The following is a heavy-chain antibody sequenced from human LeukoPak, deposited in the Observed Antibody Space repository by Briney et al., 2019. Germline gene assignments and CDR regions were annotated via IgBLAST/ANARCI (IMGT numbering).Heavy chain of an antibody. Sequence: GGPLRLSCAASGFTFSSYEMNWVRHAPGKGLESVSYISGSGSTIFYADSVKGRFTISRDNAKNSLYLQMNSLRVEDTAVYYCAREYPDNGDGWGYWGQGTLVTVSS. V-gene: IGHV3-48*03. CDR3: AREYPDNGDGWGY. CDR2: ISGSGSTI. D-gene: IGHD1-1*01. CDR1: GFTFSSYE. J-gene: IGHJ4*02.